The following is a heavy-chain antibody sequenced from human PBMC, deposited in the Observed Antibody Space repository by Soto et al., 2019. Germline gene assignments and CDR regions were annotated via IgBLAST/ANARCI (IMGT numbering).Heavy chain of an antibody. V-gene: IGHV4-30-4*01. CDR3: ARVQIAAAAAGNWFDP. J-gene: IGHJ5*02. CDR2: IYYSGST. Sequence: SETLSLTCTVSGGSISSGDYYWSWIRQPPGKGLEWIGYIYYSGSTSYHPSLKSRVTISVDTSKNQFSLKLSSVTAADTAVYYCARVQIAAAAAGNWFDPWGQGTLVTVSS. D-gene: IGHD6-13*01. CDR1: GGSISSGDYY.